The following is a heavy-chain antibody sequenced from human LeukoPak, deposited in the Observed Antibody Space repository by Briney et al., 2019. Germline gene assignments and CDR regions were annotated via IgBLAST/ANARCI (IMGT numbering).Heavy chain of an antibody. D-gene: IGHD6-13*01. V-gene: IGHV3-7*01. J-gene: IGHJ4*02. CDR2: IKQDGSEK. Sequence: GGSLRLSCAASGFTSSTYWMSWVRQAPGKGLERVANIKQDGSEKYYVDSVKGRFTISRDNAKNSLYLQMNSLRAEDTAVYYCARDRGISGWYEFDYWGQGTLVTVSS. CDR3: ARDRGISGWYEFDY. CDR1: GFTSSTYW.